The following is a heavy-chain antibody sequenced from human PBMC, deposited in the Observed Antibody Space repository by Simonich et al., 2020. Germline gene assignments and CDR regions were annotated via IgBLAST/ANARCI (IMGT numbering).Heavy chain of an antibody. CDR3: ARNRLDY. CDR1: GFTFSSYW. V-gene: IGHV3-74*01. J-gene: IGHJ4*02. Sequence: EVQLVESGGGLVQPGGSLRLSCAASGFTFSSYWMHWVRQAPGKGMGGVEGINGDGSSTSYADAVKGRFTISRDNAKNTLYLQMNSLRAEDTAVYYCARNRLDYWGQGTLVTVSS. CDR2: INGDGSST.